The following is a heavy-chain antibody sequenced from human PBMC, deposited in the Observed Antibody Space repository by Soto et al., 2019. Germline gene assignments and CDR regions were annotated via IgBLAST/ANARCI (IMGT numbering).Heavy chain of an antibody. J-gene: IGHJ6*02. D-gene: IGHD6-13*01. V-gene: IGHV4-59*01. CDR1: GGSISSYY. Sequence: SETLSLTCTVSGGSISSYYWSWIRQPPGKGLEWIGYIYYSGSINYNPSLKSRVTISVDTSKNQFSLKLSSVTAADTAVYYCARWAYSSSWYDYYGMDVWGQGTTVTVSS. CDR2: IYYSGSI. CDR3: ARWAYSSSWYDYYGMDV.